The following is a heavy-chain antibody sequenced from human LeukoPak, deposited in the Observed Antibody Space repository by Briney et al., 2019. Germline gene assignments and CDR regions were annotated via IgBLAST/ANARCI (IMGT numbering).Heavy chain of an antibody. Sequence: PGGSLRLSCVASGFTFSDYYMSWIRQAPGKGLEWISYMSSSGTTNYYADSVKGRFTISRDNAKNSLYLQMDSLRAEDTAMYHCARGYSDTSAYPLFQHWGQGTLVTVSS. CDR3: ARGYSDTSAYPLFQH. CDR2: MSSSGTTN. D-gene: IGHD3-22*01. J-gene: IGHJ1*01. CDR1: GFTFSDYY. V-gene: IGHV3-11*01.